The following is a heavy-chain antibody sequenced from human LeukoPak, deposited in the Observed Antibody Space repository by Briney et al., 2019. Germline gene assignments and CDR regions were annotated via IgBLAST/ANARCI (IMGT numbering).Heavy chain of an antibody. D-gene: IGHD3-3*01. CDR1: GFTFSSYA. Sequence: QPGGSLRLSCAASGFTFSSYAMPWVRQAPGKGLEWVAVISYDGSNKYYADSVKGRFTISRDNSKNTLYLQMNSLRAEDAAVYYCARGSGFLEWLPGDGANAFDIWGQGTMVTVSS. CDR2: ISYDGSNK. J-gene: IGHJ3*02. V-gene: IGHV3-30-3*01. CDR3: ARGSGFLEWLPGDGANAFDI.